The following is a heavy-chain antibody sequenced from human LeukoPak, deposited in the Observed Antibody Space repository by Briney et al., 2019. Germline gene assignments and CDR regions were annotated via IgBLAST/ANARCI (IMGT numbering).Heavy chain of an antibody. D-gene: IGHD2-8*02. Sequence: GGSLRLSCAASGFTFSTYALHWVRQAPGKGLEWVAVISYDGGNKYYADSVKGRFTISRDNSKNTLHLQMNSLRAEDTAVYYCARDTGTHLFDYWGQGTLVTVSS. CDR3: ARDTGTHLFDY. CDR1: GFTFSTYA. V-gene: IGHV3-30-3*01. CDR2: ISYDGGNK. J-gene: IGHJ4*02.